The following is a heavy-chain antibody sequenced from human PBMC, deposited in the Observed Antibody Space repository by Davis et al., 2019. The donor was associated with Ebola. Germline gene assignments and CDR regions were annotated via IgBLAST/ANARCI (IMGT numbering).Heavy chain of an antibody. D-gene: IGHD1-26*01. V-gene: IGHV3-23*01. CDR2: ISSGGGAP. J-gene: IGHJ4*02. CDR1: GIPLSNVG. Sequence: GGSLRLSCAVSGIPLSNVGIRWVRQAPGKGLEWVSDISSGGGAPYYADSVKGRFTTFRDNPKNTLYLQMNSLRADDTAVYYCAKQRGVGAIDYDYWGRGTVVTVSS. CDR3: AKQRGVGAIDYDY.